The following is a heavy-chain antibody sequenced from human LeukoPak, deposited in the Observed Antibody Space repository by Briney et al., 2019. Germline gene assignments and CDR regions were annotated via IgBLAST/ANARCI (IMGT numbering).Heavy chain of an antibody. J-gene: IGHJ2*01. D-gene: IGHD3-10*01. V-gene: IGHV4-30-2*01. Sequence: SQTLSLTCAVSGVSISSGGYSWSWIRQPPGKGLEWIGYIYHSGSTYYNPSLKSRVTISVDRSKNQFSLKLSSVTAADTAVYYCARERITMVRGVIGGWYFDLWGRGTLVTVSS. CDR1: GVSISSGGYS. CDR3: ARERITMVRGVIGGWYFDL. CDR2: IYHSGST.